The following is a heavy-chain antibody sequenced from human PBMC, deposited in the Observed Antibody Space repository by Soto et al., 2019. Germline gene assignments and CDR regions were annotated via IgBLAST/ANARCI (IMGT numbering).Heavy chain of an antibody. CDR2: ISSTSSYR. CDR1: GFTFNNYN. Sequence: GGSLRLSCAASGFTFNNYNMNWVRQAPGKGLEWVSSISSTSSYRYYGDSVKGRFTISRDNAKNSLYLQMNSLRAEDTGVYYCATWGFLVRGIPWGQGTLVTVSS. D-gene: IGHD3-10*01. CDR3: ATWGFLVRGIP. V-gene: IGHV3-21*01. J-gene: IGHJ5*02.